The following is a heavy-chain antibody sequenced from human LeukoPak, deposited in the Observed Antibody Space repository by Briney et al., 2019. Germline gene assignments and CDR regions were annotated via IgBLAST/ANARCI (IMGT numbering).Heavy chain of an antibody. Sequence: GGSPRLSCLASGFTFSNYAMSWVRQAPGKGLEWVSGITISGRTAYYADSVKGRFTISRDNSKNTLYLQMNSLRAEDTAVYYCARAERYCSGGSCYNFDIWGQGTMVTVSS. J-gene: IGHJ3*02. CDR3: ARAERYCSGGSCYNFDI. CDR1: GFTFSNYA. D-gene: IGHD2-15*01. V-gene: IGHV3-23*01. CDR2: ITISGRTA.